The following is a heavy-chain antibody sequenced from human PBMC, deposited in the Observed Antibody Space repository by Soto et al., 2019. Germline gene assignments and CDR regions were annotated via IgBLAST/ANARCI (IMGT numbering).Heavy chain of an antibody. CDR1: GGSFSGYY. CDR2: IYYSGST. D-gene: IGHD5-18*01. V-gene: IGHV4-59*08. Sequence: SETLSLTCAVYGGSFSGYYWSWIRQPPGKGLEWIGYIYYSGSTNYNPSLKSRVTISVDTSKNQFSLKLSSVTAADTAVYYCARRMILDTAMFSTNWFDPWGQGTLVTVSS. J-gene: IGHJ5*02. CDR3: ARRMILDTAMFSTNWFDP.